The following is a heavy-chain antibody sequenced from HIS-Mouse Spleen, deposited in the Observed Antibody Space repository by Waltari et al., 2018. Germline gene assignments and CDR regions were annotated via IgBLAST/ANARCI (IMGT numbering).Heavy chain of an antibody. CDR2: IYHSGST. V-gene: IGHV4-38-2*02. Sequence: IGSIYHSGSTYYNPSLKSRVTISVDTSKNQFSLKLSSVTAADTAVYYCARESYYYDSSGFWGYFDYWGQGTLVTVSS. CDR3: ARESYYYDSSGFWGYFDY. D-gene: IGHD3-22*01. J-gene: IGHJ4*02.